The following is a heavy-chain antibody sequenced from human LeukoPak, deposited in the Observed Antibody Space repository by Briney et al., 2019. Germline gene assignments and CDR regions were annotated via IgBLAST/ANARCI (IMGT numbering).Heavy chain of an antibody. CDR3: AREPVPGAFDI. CDR2: IYYSGST. CDR1: GGSISSGDYY. V-gene: IGHV4-30-4*01. J-gene: IGHJ3*02. D-gene: IGHD2-2*01. Sequence: SETLSLTCTVSGGSISSGDYYWSWLRQPPGKGLEWIGYIYYSGSTYYNPSLKSRVTISVDTSKNQFSLKLSSVTAADTAVYYCAREPVPGAFDIWGQGTMVTVSS.